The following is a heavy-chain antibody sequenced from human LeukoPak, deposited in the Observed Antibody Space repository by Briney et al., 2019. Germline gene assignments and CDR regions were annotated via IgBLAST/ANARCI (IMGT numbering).Heavy chain of an antibody. V-gene: IGHV3-7*01. Sequence: GGSLRLSCAASGFTFSTYWMTWVRQAPGKGLEWVANIKQDGSEKYYVDSVKGRFTISRDNAKNSLYLQMNSLRPEDTAIYYRAREGVSTVTSILVVISFDYWGQGALVTVSS. CDR2: IKQDGSEK. D-gene: IGHD3-22*01. CDR3: AREGVSTVTSILVVISFDY. J-gene: IGHJ4*02. CDR1: GFTFSTYW.